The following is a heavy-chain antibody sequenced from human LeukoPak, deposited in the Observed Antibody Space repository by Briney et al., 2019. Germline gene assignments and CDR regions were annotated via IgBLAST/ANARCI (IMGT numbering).Heavy chain of an antibody. CDR1: GFTFSSYG. CDR2: IWYDGSYK. V-gene: IGHV3-33*01. CDR3: ARDLGAQYYFDY. J-gene: IGHJ4*02. Sequence: PGGSLRLSCAASGFTFSSYGMHWVRQAPGKGLEGVAVIWYDGSYKYYADSVKGRFTISRDNSKNTLYLQMNSLRAEDTAVYYCARDLGAQYYFDYWGQGTLVTVSS. D-gene: IGHD3-16*01.